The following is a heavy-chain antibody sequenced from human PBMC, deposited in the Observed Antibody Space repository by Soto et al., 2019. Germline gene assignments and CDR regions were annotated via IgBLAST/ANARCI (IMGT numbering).Heavy chain of an antibody. CDR2: IIPIFGTA. D-gene: IGHD3-3*01. J-gene: IGHJ6*02. CDR3: ASKTYYDFWSGYYTEPHYYYGMDV. V-gene: IGHV1-69*06. Sequence: GASVKVSCKASGGTFSSYAISWVRQAPGQGLEWMGGIIPIFGTANYAQKFQGRVTITADKSTSTAYMELSSLRSEDTAVYYCASKTYYDFWSGYYTEPHYYYGMDVWGQGTTVTVSS. CDR1: GGTFSSYA.